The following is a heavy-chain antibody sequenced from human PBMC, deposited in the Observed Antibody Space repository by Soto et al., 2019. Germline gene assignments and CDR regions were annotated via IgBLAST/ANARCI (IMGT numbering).Heavy chain of an antibody. CDR3: SRSITMWEVNYYFDY. CDR2: IVVISNTV. J-gene: IGHJ4*02. Sequence: QVVLLQSGSEVKEPGSSVRVSCQISGSTFNNFAFSWVRQAPGHGLEWMGGIVVISNTVDYSQRFQDRVTITADTSTNTLDMELGSLTFEATASYYCSRSITMWEVNYYFDYCGQGTLVTVSS. CDR1: GSTFNNFA. D-gene: IGHD3-3*01. V-gene: IGHV1-69*06.